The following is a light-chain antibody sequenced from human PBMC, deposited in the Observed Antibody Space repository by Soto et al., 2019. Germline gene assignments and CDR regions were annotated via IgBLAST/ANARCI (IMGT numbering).Light chain of an antibody. J-gene: IGKJ1*01. V-gene: IGKV3-20*01. CDR3: QQYGSSPRT. Sequence: EIVMTQSPGTLSLSPGERATLSCRASQSVSSSYLAWYQQKPRQAPSLLNYGASSRTTSIPNRFSSSGSGADFSLTSSRRYPEVFAVYYWQQYGSSPRTFGQGTKLEIK. CDR2: GAS. CDR1: QSVSSSY.